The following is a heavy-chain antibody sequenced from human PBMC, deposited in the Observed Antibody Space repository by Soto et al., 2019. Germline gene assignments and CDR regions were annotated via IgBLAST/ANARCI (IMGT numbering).Heavy chain of an antibody. CDR2: IYYSGST. J-gene: IGHJ3*02. CDR3: ARDTDYGDYVSAFDI. Sequence: PSETLSLTCTVSGGSISSYYWSWIRQPPGKGLEWIGYIYYSGSTNYNPSLKSRVTISVDTSKNQFSLKLSSVTAADTAVYYCARDTDYGDYVSAFDIWGQGTMVTLSS. D-gene: IGHD4-17*01. V-gene: IGHV4-59*01. CDR1: GGSISSYY.